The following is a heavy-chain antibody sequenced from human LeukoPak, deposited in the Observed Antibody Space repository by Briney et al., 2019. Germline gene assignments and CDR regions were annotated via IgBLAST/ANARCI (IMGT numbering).Heavy chain of an antibody. Sequence: GGSLRLSCTASGFTFSSCWMHWVRQAPGKGLVWVSHTNSDGSRTSYADSVKGRFTISRDNAKNTLYLQMNSLRAEDTAVYYCVRDPGRSGSTPWGQGTLVTVSS. CDR3: VRDPGRSGSTP. D-gene: IGHD1-26*01. CDR2: TNSDGSRT. J-gene: IGHJ5*02. V-gene: IGHV3-74*01. CDR1: GFTFSSCW.